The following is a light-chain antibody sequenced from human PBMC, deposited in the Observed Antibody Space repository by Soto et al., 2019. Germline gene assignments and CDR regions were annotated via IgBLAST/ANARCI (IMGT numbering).Light chain of an antibody. CDR2: DVS. J-gene: IGLJ1*01. CDR1: SSDVDGYNY. V-gene: IGLV2-14*01. Sequence: QSALTQPASVSGSPGQSITISCTGTSSDVDGYNYVSWYQQHPGKAPKLMIYDVSNRPSGVSNRFSGSKSGNTASLTISGLQAEDEADYYCSSYTSSSTLNCVFGTGTKVTV. CDR3: SSYTSSSTLNCV.